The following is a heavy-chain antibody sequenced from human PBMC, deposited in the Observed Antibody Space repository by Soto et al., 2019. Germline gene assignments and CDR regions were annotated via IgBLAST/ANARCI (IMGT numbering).Heavy chain of an antibody. D-gene: IGHD2-21*02. V-gene: IGHV3-48*02. CDR1: GFTFTSYS. CDR2: ISSSSSTI. Sequence: GGSLRLSCAASGFTFTSYSMNWVRQAPGKGLEWVSYISSSSSTIYYADSVKGRFTISRDNAENSLYLQMNSLRDEDTAVYYCLGFVVVTAIIGYWGQGTLFTVSS. J-gene: IGHJ4*02. CDR3: LGFVVVTAIIGY.